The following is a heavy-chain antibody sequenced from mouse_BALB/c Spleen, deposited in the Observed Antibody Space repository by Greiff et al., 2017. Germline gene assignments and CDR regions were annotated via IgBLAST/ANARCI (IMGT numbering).Heavy chain of an antibody. Sequence: VQLQQSGAELVKPGASVKLSCTASGFNIKDTYMHWVKQRPEQGLEWIGRIDPANGNTKYDPKFQGKATITADTSSNTAYLQLSSLTSEDTAVYYCARHSVLQLGVFDYWGQGTTLTVSS. V-gene: IGHV14-3*02. CDR1: GFNIKDTY. D-gene: IGHD4-1*02. CDR2: IDPANGNT. J-gene: IGHJ2*01. CDR3: ARHSVLQLGVFDY.